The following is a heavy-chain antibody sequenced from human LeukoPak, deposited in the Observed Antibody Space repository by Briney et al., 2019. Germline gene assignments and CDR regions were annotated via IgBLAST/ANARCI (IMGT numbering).Heavy chain of an antibody. CDR2: FHYYGTT. Sequence: SETLSLTCTVSGGSISSRPYSWGWIRQPPGKRLEWIGTFHYYGTTYYNPSLESRVTISVDTSKNQFSLNLRSVTAADTAVYYCTTQPTGIPNWVDPWGQGTLVTVSS. CDR1: GGSISSRPYS. D-gene: IGHD2-8*02. J-gene: IGHJ5*02. CDR3: TTQPTGIPNWVDP. V-gene: IGHV4-39*01.